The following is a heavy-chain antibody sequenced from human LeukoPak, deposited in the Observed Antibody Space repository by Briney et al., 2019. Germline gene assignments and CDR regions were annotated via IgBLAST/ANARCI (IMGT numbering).Heavy chain of an antibody. D-gene: IGHD5-24*01. Sequence: PSETLSLTCTVSGGSISSYYWSWIRQPPGKGLEWIGYIYYSGSTNYNPSLKSRVTISVDTSKNQFSLKLSSVTAADTAVYYCARHGKDGYNWEHDYWGQGTLVTVSS. CDR1: GGSISSYY. CDR2: IYYSGST. J-gene: IGHJ4*02. V-gene: IGHV4-59*08. CDR3: ARHGKDGYNWEHDY.